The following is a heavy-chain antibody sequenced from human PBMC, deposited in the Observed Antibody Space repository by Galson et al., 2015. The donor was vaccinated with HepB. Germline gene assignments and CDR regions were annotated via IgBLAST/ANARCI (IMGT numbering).Heavy chain of an antibody. Sequence: ETLSLTCTVSGDSITSNLYLWAWIRQSPGXXLEXXXTXXYNGNTYYSPSLKRRVTISLDTSKNEFYLKVTSVTAADTALYFCARDKYSSNLDASFWGQGTLVTVSS. V-gene: IGHV4-39*02. CDR1: GDSITSNLYL. CDR3: ARDKYSSNLDASF. J-gene: IGHJ4*02. D-gene: IGHD3/OR15-3a*01. CDR2: XXYNGNT.